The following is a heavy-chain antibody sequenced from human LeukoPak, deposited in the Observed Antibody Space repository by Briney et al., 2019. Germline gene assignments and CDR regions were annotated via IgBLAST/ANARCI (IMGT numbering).Heavy chain of an antibody. J-gene: IGHJ6*03. CDR3: AKESSGRDSHYYMDV. CDR1: GFTFSSYW. V-gene: IGHV3-7*03. D-gene: IGHD3-10*01. CDR2: IKQDGSEK. Sequence: GGSLRLSCAASGFTFSSYWMSWVRQAPGKGLEWVANIKQDGSEKYYVDSVKGRFTISRDNAKNSLYLQMNSLRAEDTAVYYCAKESSGRDSHYYMDVWGKGTTVTVSS.